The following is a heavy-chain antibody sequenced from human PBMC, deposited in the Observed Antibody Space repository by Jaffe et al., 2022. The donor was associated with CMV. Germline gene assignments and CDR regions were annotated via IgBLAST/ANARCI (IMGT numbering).Heavy chain of an antibody. J-gene: IGHJ2*01. CDR2: ISGSGGST. V-gene: IGHV3-23*01. D-gene: IGHD3-22*01. CDR1: GFTFSSYA. CDR3: AKEGSMIVVVITERYFDL. Sequence: EVQLLESGGGLVQPGGSLRLSCAASGFTFSSYAMSWVRQAPGKGLEWVSAISGSGGSTYYADSVKGRFTISRDNSKNTLYLQMNSLRAEDTAVYYCAKEGSMIVVVITERYFDLWGRGTLVTVSS.